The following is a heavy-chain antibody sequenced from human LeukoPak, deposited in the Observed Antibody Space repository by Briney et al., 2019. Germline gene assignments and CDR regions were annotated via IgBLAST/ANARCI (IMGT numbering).Heavy chain of an antibody. D-gene: IGHD5-12*01. CDR3: ARVDGNSGYDFLDY. Sequence: GGSLRRSGAASGFTFSSYSMNWVRQAPGKGLEGVSSISSSSSYIYYADSVKGRFTISRDNAKNSLYLQMNSLRAEDTAVYYCARVDGNSGYDFLDYWGQGTLVTVSS. V-gene: IGHV3-21*01. CDR1: GFTFSSYS. J-gene: IGHJ4*02. CDR2: ISSSSSYI.